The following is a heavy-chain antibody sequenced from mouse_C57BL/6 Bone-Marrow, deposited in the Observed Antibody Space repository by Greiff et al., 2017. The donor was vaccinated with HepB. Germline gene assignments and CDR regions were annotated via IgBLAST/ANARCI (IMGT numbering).Heavy chain of an antibody. CDR3: ARSNWEREALYWYFDV. V-gene: IGHV14-3*01. J-gene: IGHJ1*03. D-gene: IGHD4-1*01. Sequence: EVQRVESVAELVRPGASVKLSCTASGFNIKNTYMHWVKQRPEQGLEWIGRIDPANGNTKYAPKFQGKATITADTSSNTAYLQLSSLTSEDTAIYYCARSNWEREALYWYFDVWGTGTTVTVSS. CDR2: IDPANGNT. CDR1: GFNIKNTY.